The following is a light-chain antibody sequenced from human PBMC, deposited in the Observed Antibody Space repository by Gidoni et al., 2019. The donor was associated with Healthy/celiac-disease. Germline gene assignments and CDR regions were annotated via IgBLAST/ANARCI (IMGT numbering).Light chain of an antibody. V-gene: IGKV1-39*01. Sequence: DIQMTPSPSSLSASVGDRVTITCRASQSISSYLNWYQQKPGKAPKLLIYAAYSVQSGVPSRFSGSGSGTDFTLTISSLQPEDFATYYCQQSYSTLYTFGQGTKLEIK. CDR1: QSISSY. J-gene: IGKJ2*01. CDR3: QQSYSTLYT. CDR2: AAY.